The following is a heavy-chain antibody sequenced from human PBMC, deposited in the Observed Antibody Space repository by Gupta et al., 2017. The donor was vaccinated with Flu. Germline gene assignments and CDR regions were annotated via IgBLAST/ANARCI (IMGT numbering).Heavy chain of an antibody. CDR3: ARIEALEGTAQYFDS. V-gene: IGHV1-69*01. CDR1: NYA. D-gene: IGHD1-1*01. J-gene: IGHJ4*02. Sequence: NYAISWVRQAPGQGLEWIGGITAIFGTTNYAQKFQGRVTITADESTSTAHMELRSLRSEDTAVYYCARIEALEGTAQYFDSWGQGTLVTVSS. CDR2: ITAIFGTT.